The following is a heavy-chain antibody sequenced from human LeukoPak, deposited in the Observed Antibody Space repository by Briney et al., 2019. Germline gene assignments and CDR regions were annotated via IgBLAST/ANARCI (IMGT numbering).Heavy chain of an antibody. D-gene: IGHD2-8*01. CDR1: GGSISSGGYS. CDR3: AREERAVSYYFDY. J-gene: IGHJ4*02. CDR2: INHSGST. V-gene: IGHV4-39*07. Sequence: SETLSLTCTVSGGSISSGGYSWSWIRQPPGKGLEWIGEINHSGSTNYNPSLKSRVTISVDTSKNQFSLKLSSVTAADTAVYYCAREERAVSYYFDYWGQGTLVTVSS.